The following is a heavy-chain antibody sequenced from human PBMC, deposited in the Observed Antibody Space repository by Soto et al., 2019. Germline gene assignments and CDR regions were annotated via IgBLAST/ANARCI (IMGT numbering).Heavy chain of an antibody. CDR1: GVSISSSSYY. D-gene: IGHD5-12*01. CDR2: IYYSGST. J-gene: IGHJ5*02. V-gene: IGHV4-39*01. Sequence: SETLSLTCTVSGVSISSSSYYWGWIRQPPGKGLEWIGSIYYSGSTYYNPSLKSRITINPDTSKNQFSLQLNSVTPEDTAVYYCARGGSVTWLPLEGWFDPWGQGTLVTVSS. CDR3: ARGGSVTWLPLEGWFDP.